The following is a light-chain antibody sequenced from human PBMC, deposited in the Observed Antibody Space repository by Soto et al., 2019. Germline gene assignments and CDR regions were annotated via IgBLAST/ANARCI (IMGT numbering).Light chain of an antibody. Sequence: EIVMTQSPATLSVSPGERATLSCRASQSVDSKLAWYQQKPGQGPRVLIYGASSRATGIPARFSGSGSGTEFTLSISSLQSEDFAVYYCQHYSTWLWTFGQGTKVEIK. V-gene: IGKV3-15*01. CDR3: QHYSTWLWT. CDR1: QSVDSK. J-gene: IGKJ1*01. CDR2: GAS.